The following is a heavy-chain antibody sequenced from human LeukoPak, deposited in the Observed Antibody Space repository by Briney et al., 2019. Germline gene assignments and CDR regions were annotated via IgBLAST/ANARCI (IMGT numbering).Heavy chain of an antibody. Sequence: WASVKVSCMASGGTFSSYAISWVRQAPGQGLEWMGGLIPIFGTANYAQKFQGRVTMTADESTSTVYMELCSLRSEDTAVYYCARDPVVPAGMPANYYYYGMDVWGQASTVTVSS. CDR2: LIPIFGTA. CDR1: GGTFSSYA. D-gene: IGHD2-2*01. CDR3: ARDPVVPAGMPANYYYYGMDV. J-gene: IGHJ6*02. V-gene: IGHV1-69*13.